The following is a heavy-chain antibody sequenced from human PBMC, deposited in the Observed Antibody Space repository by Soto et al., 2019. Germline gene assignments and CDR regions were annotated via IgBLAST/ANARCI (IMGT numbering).Heavy chain of an antibody. CDR2: ISLSSSSI. V-gene: IGHV3-48*02. D-gene: IGHD2-21*02. CDR3: ARGCGGDCQDYIDY. J-gene: IGHJ4*02. CDR1: GFTFSTYS. Sequence: EVQLVESGGGLVQPGGSLRLSCAASGFTFSTYSLNWVRQAPGKGLEWLSYISLSSSSIYYADSVKGRFTISRDNAKNSLYLQMDSLRDEDTAIYFCARGCGGDCQDYIDYWGRGTLVTVSS.